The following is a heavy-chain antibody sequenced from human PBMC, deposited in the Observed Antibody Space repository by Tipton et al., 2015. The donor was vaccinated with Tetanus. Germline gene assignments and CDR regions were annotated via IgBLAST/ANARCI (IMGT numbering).Heavy chain of an antibody. D-gene: IGHD1-26*01. J-gene: IGHJ4*02. CDR3: ARDHDQGAPLDY. V-gene: IGHV1-69*06. Sequence: QLVQSGAEVKKPGSSVKVSCKASGDTFSNYAISWVRQAPGQGLEWMGGIIPIFGTPYYAQNFQGRVSIAADTSTNTAYMNLYSLTSDDTAIYYCARDHDQGAPLDYWGQGTLVTVSS. CDR1: GDTFSNYA. CDR2: IIPIFGTP.